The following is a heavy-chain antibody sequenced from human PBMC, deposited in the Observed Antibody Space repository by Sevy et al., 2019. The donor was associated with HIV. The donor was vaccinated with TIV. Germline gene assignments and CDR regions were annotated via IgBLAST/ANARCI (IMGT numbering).Heavy chain of an antibody. CDR3: AKRSLGYSGYDYPSPFDY. Sequence: GESLKISCAASGFTFSSYGMHWVRQAPGKGLEWVAFIRYDGSNKYYADSVKGQFTISRDNSKKTLYLQRNSLRAEDTAVYYCAKRSLGYSGYDYPSPFDYWGQGTLVTVSS. CDR2: IRYDGSNK. CDR1: GFTFSSYG. V-gene: IGHV3-30*02. D-gene: IGHD5-12*01. J-gene: IGHJ4*02.